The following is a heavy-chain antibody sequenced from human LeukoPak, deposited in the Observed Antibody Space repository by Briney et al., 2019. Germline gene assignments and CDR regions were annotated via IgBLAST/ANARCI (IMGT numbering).Heavy chain of an antibody. CDR3: ARGGTRVDTAMVTFD. CDR2: IYHSGST. Sequence: PSQTLSLTCAVSRGSISSGGYSWSWIRQPPGKGLEWIGYIYHSGSTYYNPSLKSRVTISVDRSKNQFSLKLSSVTAADTAVYYCARGGTRVDTAMVTFDWGQGTLVTVSS. D-gene: IGHD5-18*01. CDR1: RGSISSGGYS. J-gene: IGHJ4*02. V-gene: IGHV4-30-2*01.